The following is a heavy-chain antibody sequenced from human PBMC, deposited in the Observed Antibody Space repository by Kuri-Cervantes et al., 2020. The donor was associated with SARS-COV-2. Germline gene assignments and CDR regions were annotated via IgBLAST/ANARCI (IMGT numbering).Heavy chain of an antibody. D-gene: IGHD6-13*01. CDR3: ARDRLLAAHYYFDY. J-gene: IGHJ4*02. CDR2: IKPDGSEK. CDR1: GFTFRSYW. V-gene: IGHV3-7*01. Sequence: GGSLRLSCAASGFTFRSYWMSWVRQAPGKGLEWVANIKPDGSEKNYVDSVKGRFTVSRDNAKNSLYLQTNSLRVEDTAVYYCARDRLLAAHYYFDYWGQGTLVTVSS.